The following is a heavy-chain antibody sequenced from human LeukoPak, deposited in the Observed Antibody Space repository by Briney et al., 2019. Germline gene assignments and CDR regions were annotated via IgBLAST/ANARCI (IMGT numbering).Heavy chain of an antibody. CDR1: GGSFSGYY. Sequence: SETLSLTCAVYGGSFSGYYWNWIRQPPGKGLEWIGEINHSGSTNYNPSPKSRVTISVDTSKNQFSLKLSSVTAADTAVYYCARGNYYDSSAYYPQWGQGTLVTVSS. CDR2: INHSGST. V-gene: IGHV4-34*01. D-gene: IGHD3-22*01. CDR3: ARGNYYDSSAYYPQ. J-gene: IGHJ4*02.